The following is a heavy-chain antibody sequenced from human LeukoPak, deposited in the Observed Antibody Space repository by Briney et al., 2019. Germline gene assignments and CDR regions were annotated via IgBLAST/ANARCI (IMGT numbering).Heavy chain of an antibody. D-gene: IGHD3-10*01. CDR2: IIPILGIA. Sequence: SVKVSCKASGGTFTSYAISWVRQAPGQGLERMGRIIPILGIANYAQKFQGRVTITADKSTSTAYMELSSLRSEDTAVYYCARDITMVRGALNWFDPWGQGTLVTVSS. V-gene: IGHV1-69*04. CDR3: ARDITMVRGALNWFDP. CDR1: GGTFTSYA. J-gene: IGHJ5*02.